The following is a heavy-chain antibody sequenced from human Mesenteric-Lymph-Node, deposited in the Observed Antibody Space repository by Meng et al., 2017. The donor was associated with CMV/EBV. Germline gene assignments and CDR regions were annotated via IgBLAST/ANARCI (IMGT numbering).Heavy chain of an antibody. J-gene: IGHJ4*02. D-gene: IGHD6-13*01. CDR2: AYYGDYT. CDR3: TNTAGKAAGDY. V-gene: IGHV4-61*01. CDR1: GGSVSSASYY. Sequence: SETLSLTCTVSGGSVSSASYYWSCIRQPPGKGLEWIGYAYYGDYTNYNPSLESRVTISRDTSRNQFFLNVNSVTAADTAVYFCTNTAGKAAGDYWGQGTLVTVSS.